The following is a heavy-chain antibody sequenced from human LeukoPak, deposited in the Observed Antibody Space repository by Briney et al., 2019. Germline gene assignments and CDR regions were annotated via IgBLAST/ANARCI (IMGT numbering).Heavy chain of an antibody. J-gene: IGHJ5*02. D-gene: IGHD2-21*02. V-gene: IGHV4-39*01. Sequence: SETLSLTCTVSGGSISSSSYCWGWIRQPPGKGLEWIGSIYYSGSTYYNPSLKSRVTISVDTSKNQFSLKLSSVTAADTAVYYCARRMTHNWFDPWGQGTLVTVSS. CDR2: IYYSGST. CDR3: ARRMTHNWFDP. CDR1: GGSISSSSYC.